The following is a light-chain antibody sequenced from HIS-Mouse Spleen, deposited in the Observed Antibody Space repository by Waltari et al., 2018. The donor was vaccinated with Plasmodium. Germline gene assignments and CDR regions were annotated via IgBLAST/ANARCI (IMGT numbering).Light chain of an antibody. CDR2: KDS. J-gene: IGLJ3*02. V-gene: IGLV3-27*01. CDR3: YSAADNNLV. CDR1: VLAKKY. Sequence: SYEPTQPSSASVSPGQTARITCSGDVLAKKYARWFQQKPGQAPVLVIYKDSERPSGIPERFSGSSSGTTVTLTISGAQVEDEADYYCYSAADNNLVFGGGTKLTVL.